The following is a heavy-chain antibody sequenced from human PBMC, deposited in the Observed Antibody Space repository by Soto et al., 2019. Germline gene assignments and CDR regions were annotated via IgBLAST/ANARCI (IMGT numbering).Heavy chain of an antibody. J-gene: IGHJ6*02. CDR1: GLTFSSSA. V-gene: IGHV1-58*01. CDR3: AARSDFRFYYSDMDV. CDR2: IVAGSGDT. D-gene: IGHD3-3*01. Sequence: QMQLVQSGPEVKKPGTSVKLSCKASGLTFSSSAVQWVRQSRGQRLEWIGWIVAGSGDTKYAQRFLERVTFSRDMSTDTAYMELSSLRSDDTGVYYCAARSDFRFYYSDMDVWGQGTTVTVSS.